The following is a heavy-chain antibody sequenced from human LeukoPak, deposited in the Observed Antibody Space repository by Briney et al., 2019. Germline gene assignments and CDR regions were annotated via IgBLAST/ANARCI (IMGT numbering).Heavy chain of an antibody. V-gene: IGHV1-3*01. J-gene: IGHJ5*02. CDR2: INAGNGNT. CDR3: ARDIDRVFNWFDP. CDR1: GYIFTSYA. Sequence: ASEKVSCKASGYIFTSYAMHWVRQAPGQRLEWMGWINAGNGNTKYSQKFQGRVTITRDTSASTVYMELSSLRSEDTAVYYCARDIDRVFNWFDPWGQGTLVAVSS. D-gene: IGHD6-13*01.